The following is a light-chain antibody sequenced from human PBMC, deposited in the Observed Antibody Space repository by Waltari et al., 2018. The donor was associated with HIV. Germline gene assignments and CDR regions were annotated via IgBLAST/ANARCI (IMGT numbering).Light chain of an antibody. CDR3: AVLDDTLGGGV. V-gene: IGLV1-47*01. CDR1: TATIGANF. Sequence: SVLTQPPSASGAPGQKVTISCSGGTATIGANFLFWFHQFPGTAPKLLIYRDNLRHSGVPARFSGSKSGTSASLTISGLRSDDEAHYFCAVLDDTLGGGVFGGGTKLTVL. CDR2: RDN. J-gene: IGLJ2*01.